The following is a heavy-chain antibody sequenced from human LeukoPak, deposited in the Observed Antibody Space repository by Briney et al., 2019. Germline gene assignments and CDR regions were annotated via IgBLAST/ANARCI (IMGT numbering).Heavy chain of an antibody. CDR1: GFTFSSYS. D-gene: IGHD3-10*01. CDR3: ARSHGSGLYGMDV. Sequence: GGSLRLSCAASGFTFSSYSMNWVRQAPGKGLEWVSSISSSSSYIYYADSVKGRFTISRDNAKNSLYLQMNSLRAEDTAVYYCARSHGSGLYGMDVWGQGTTVTVSS. CDR2: ISSSSSYI. J-gene: IGHJ6*02. V-gene: IGHV3-21*01.